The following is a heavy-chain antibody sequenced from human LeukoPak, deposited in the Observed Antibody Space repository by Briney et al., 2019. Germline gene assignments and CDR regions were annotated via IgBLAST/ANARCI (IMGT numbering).Heavy chain of an antibody. CDR1: GGTFSSYA. V-gene: IGHV1-69*04. CDR3: AKGDYGGGPTQQFNDY. J-gene: IGHJ4*02. D-gene: IGHD4-23*01. CDR2: IIPILGIA. Sequence: GASVKVSCKASGGTFSSYAISWVRQAPGQGLEWMGRIIPILGIANYAQKFQGRVTITADESTSTAYMELSSLRSEDTAVYYCAKGDYGGGPTQQFNDYWGQGTLVTVSS.